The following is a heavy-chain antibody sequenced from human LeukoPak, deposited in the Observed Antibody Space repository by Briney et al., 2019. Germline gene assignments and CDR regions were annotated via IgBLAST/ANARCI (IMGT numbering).Heavy chain of an antibody. V-gene: IGHV3-23*01. D-gene: IGHD4-17*01. CDR3: ARDPNGDYLGAFDI. CDR2: IRARGDST. CDR1: GFTFSSYA. Sequence: GGSLRLSCAASGFTFSSYAMSWVRQAPGKGPEWVSSIRARGDSTSYAESVKGRFTISRDNTQNTLYLQMNSLRVEDTAIYYCARDPNGDYLGAFDIWGQGTMVTVSS. J-gene: IGHJ3*02.